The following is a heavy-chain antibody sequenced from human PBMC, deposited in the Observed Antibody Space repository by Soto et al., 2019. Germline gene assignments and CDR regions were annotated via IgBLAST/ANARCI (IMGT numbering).Heavy chain of an antibody. V-gene: IGHV1-8*02. CDR3: ARATYCSGGSCYYFDY. Sequence: GASVKVSCKASGGTFSSYRINWVRQAPGQGLEWVGGIVPIYRTADYAQKFQGRVTMTRNTSISTAYMELSSLRSEDTAVYYCARATYCSGGSCYYFDYWGQGTLVTVSS. D-gene: IGHD2-15*01. J-gene: IGHJ4*02. CDR2: IVPIYRTA. CDR1: GGTFSSYR.